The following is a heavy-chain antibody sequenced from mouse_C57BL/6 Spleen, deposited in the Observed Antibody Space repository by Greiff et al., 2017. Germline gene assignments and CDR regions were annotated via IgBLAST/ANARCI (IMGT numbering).Heavy chain of an antibody. Sequence: QVQLQQPGAELVMPGASVKLSCKASGYTFTSYWMHWVKQRPGQGLEWIGEIDPSDSYPNYNQKFKGKSTLTVDKSSSTAYMQLSSLTSDDSAVYYYARLIATVVEEAWLAYWGQGTLVTVSA. J-gene: IGHJ3*01. CDR2: IDPSDSYP. CDR3: ARLIATVVEEAWLAY. CDR1: GYTFTSYW. V-gene: IGHV1-69*01. D-gene: IGHD1-1*01.